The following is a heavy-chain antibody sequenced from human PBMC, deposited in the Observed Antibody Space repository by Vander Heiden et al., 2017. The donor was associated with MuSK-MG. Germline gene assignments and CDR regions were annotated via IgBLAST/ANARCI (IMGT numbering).Heavy chain of an antibody. V-gene: IGHV3-21*01. CDR1: GFTFSTYG. J-gene: IGHJ4*02. D-gene: IGHD3-9*01. CDR2: STSVRTSSSSSSTTSTSHI. CDR3: ARDYYDVLTGHSPLDS. Sequence: CAASGFTFSTYGFNWVRQAPGKGLGWVSSSTSVRTSSSSSSTTSTSHISYAASGKGRFTISRDNAKTSLYLHMSSLRVQDTAVYYCARDYYDVLTGHSPLDSWGQGTLFPVSS.